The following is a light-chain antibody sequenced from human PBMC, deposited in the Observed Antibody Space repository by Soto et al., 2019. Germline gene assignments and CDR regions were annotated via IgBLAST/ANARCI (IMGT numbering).Light chain of an antibody. CDR2: DVS. V-gene: IGLV2-14*03. J-gene: IGLJ1*01. Sequence: QSVLTQPASVSGFPGQSITISCTGTSSDIGGYDYVSWYQQHPGKAPKLIIYDVSGRPSGVSNRFSGSKSANTASLTISGLQADDDADYHCSKYTSTSAPYVFGTGTKDTVL. CDR1: SSDIGGYDY. CDR3: SKYTSTSAPYV.